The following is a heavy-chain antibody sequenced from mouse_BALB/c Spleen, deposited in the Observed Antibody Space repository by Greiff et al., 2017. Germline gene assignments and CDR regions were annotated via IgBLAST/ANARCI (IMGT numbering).Heavy chain of an antibody. CDR1: GFTFSSYT. J-gene: IGHJ4*01. V-gene: IGHV5-6-4*01. Sequence: EVQLVESGGGLVKPGGSLKLSCAASGFTFSSYTMSWVRQTPEKRLEWVATICSGGSYTYYPDSVKGRFTISRDNAKNTLYLQMSSLKSEDTAMYYCTRDPISMGDYWGQGTSVTVSS. CDR3: TRDPISMGDY. CDR2: ICSGGSYT.